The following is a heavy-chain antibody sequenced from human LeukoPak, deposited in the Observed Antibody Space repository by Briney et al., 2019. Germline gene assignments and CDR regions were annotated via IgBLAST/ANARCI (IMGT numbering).Heavy chain of an antibody. D-gene: IGHD3-22*01. Sequence: GRSLRLSCTASGFTFGDYAMSWFRQAPGKGLEWVGFIRSKAYGGTTEYAASVKGRFTISRDDSKSIAYLQMNSLNTEDTAVYYCTRVEPYYYDSSGFDYWGQGTLVTVSS. CDR3: TRVEPYYYDSSGFDY. V-gene: IGHV3-49*03. CDR2: IRSKAYGGTT. CDR1: GFTFGDYA. J-gene: IGHJ4*02.